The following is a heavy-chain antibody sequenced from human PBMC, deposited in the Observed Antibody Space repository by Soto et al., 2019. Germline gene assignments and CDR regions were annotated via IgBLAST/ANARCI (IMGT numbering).Heavy chain of an antibody. CDR3: ARPLPDRNYYYGMAV. CDR1: GGTFSKYA. CDR2: TIPVFGTP. Sequence: QVQLVQSGAEMQQPGASVRVSCKASGGTFSKYAFSWVRQAPGQGLEWLGGTIPVFGTPNYAQKFQCRVASSADESTATVYMELSSLRSEDTAVYFCARPLPDRNYYYGMAVWGQGTTVTVSS. V-gene: IGHV1-69*01. J-gene: IGHJ6*02. D-gene: IGHD3-22*01.